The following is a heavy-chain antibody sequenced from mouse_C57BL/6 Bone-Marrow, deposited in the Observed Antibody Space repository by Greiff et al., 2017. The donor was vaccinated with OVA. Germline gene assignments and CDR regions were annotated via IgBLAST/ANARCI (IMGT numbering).Heavy chain of an antibody. CDR2: INPNYGTT. V-gene: IGHV1-39*01. CDR1: GYSFTDYN. Sequence: VQLQQSGPELVKPGASVKISCKASGYSFTDYNMNWVKQSHGKSLEWIGVINPNYGTTSYNQKFKGKATLTVDPSSSTAYMQLNSLTSEDSAVYYCARFDYYGSSYGWFAYWGQGTLVTVSA. D-gene: IGHD1-1*01. CDR3: ARFDYYGSSYGWFAY. J-gene: IGHJ3*01.